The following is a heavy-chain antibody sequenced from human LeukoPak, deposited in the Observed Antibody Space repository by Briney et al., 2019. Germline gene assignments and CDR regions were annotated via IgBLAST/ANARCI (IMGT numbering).Heavy chain of an antibody. CDR2: INPNSGGT. J-gene: IGHJ4*02. CDR1: GYTFTGYY. D-gene: IGHD3-22*01. V-gene: IGHV1-2*02. Sequence: ASVEVSCKASGYTFTGYYMHWVRQAPGQGLEWMGWINPNSGGTNYAQKFQGRVSMTRDTSISTAYMELSRLRSDDTAVYYCASSITMIVVVTPAPNFDYWGQGTLVTVSS. CDR3: ASSITMIVVVTPAPNFDY.